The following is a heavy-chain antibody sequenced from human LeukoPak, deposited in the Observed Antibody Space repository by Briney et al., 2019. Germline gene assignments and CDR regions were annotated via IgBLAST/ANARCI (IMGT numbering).Heavy chain of an antibody. J-gene: IGHJ4*02. Sequence: SETLSLTCTVSGDSISSFYWSWIRQPAGQGLEWIGHIYTSGSTNYNPSLKSRVTMSVDMSKNQFSLKLRSVTAADTAVYYCARDVVAARGSFDYWGQGTLVTVSS. D-gene: IGHD2-2*01. CDR1: GDSISSFY. CDR2: IYTSGST. CDR3: ARDVVAARGSFDY. V-gene: IGHV4-4*07.